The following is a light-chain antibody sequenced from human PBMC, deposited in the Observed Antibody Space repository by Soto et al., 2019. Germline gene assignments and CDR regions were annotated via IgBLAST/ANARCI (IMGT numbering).Light chain of an antibody. CDR3: QQYHISPPDT. V-gene: IGKV3-15*01. Sequence: EIVMTQSPATLSVSPGERATLCCRASQSVRSNLAWYQQKPGQAPRLLIYGASTRATGIPARFSGSGSGTDFTLTISSLQSEDFAVYYCQQYHISPPDTFGQGTKVEIK. J-gene: IGKJ2*01. CDR2: GAS. CDR1: QSVRSN.